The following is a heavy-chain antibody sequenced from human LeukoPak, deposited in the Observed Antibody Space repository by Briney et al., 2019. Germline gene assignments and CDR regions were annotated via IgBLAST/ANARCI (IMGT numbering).Heavy chain of an antibody. J-gene: IGHJ2*01. D-gene: IGHD3-3*01. CDR3: ARDMGSSTIFGVVPYSYFDL. V-gene: IGHV4-4*07. Sequence: PSETLSLTCTVSGGSISSYYWSWIRQPAGKGLEWIGRIYASGSTNYNPSLKSRVTISVDKSKNQFSLKLSSVTAADTAVYYCARDMGSSTIFGVVPYSYFDLWGRGTLVTVSS. CDR1: GGSISSYY. CDR2: IYASGST.